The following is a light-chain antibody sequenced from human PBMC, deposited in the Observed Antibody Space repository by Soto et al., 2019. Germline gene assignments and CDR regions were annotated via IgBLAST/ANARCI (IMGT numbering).Light chain of an antibody. V-gene: IGLV1-40*01. J-gene: IGLJ2*01. CDR2: GSS. CDR1: SSNIGAGHV. Sequence: QSVLTQPPSVSGAPGQRVTISCTGSSSNIGAGHVVHWYQQFPGRAPNLLIFGSSNRPSGVPDRFSGSKSGTPASLAITGLQAEDEADYYCQSYDNGLSASVFGGGTKLTVL. CDR3: QSYDNGLSASV.